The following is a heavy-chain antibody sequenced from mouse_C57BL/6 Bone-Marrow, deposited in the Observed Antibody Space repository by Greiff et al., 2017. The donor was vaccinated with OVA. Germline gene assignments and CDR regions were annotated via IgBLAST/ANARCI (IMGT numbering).Heavy chain of an antibody. CDR2: IYPETGGT. CDR3: AGTQGSWCAY. D-gene: IGHD3-3*01. J-gene: IGHJ3*01. Sequence: QVQLKESGPELVRPGASVTLSCKASGYTFSDSEMHWVKQTPVHGLEWIGAIYPETGGTAYNRKFKGKAILTADKSSSTAYMELRSLTSEDSAVYYCAGTQGSWCAYWDQGTLVTLSA. CDR1: GYTFSDSE. V-gene: IGHV1-15*01.